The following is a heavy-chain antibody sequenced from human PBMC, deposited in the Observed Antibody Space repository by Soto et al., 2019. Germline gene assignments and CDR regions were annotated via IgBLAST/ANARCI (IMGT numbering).Heavy chain of an antibody. D-gene: IGHD3-16*01. V-gene: IGHV3-53*01. J-gene: IGHJ4*02. Sequence: EVQLVESGGGLIQPGGSLRLSCAVSGFTVSNNYMSWVRQAPGKGLEGVSVIYSGGYTAYGDSVKGRFTIPRDNSKKPLYLKMSGLRAAGPGFFLGAAGPGGGGYWGQGTLVTVSS. CDR1: GFTVSNNY. CDR2: IYSGGYT. CDR3: AAGPGGGGY.